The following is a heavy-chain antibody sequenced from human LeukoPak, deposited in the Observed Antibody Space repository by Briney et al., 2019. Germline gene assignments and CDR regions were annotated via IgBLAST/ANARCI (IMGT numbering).Heavy chain of an antibody. J-gene: IGHJ3*02. V-gene: IGHV3-11*01. Sequence: GGTLRLSCAASGFTLSDYYMSWIRQPPGKGLEWISYLTISGSTIHYADSVKGRFTIPRDNAKNSLYLQMTSLSADDTAVYFCARANDTLTGYFAFDIWGQGTMVTVSS. CDR1: GFTLSDYY. D-gene: IGHD3-9*01. CDR2: LTISGSTI. CDR3: ARANDTLTGYFAFDI.